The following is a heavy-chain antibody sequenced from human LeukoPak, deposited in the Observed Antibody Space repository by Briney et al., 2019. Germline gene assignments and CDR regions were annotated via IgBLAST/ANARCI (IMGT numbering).Heavy chain of an antibody. CDR1: GFTFNTYA. J-gene: IGHJ6*03. CDR2: ISSSSSTI. D-gene: IGHD5-12*01. Sequence: GGSLRLSCAASGFTFNTYAMSWVRQAPGKGLEWVSYISSSSSTIYYADSVKGRFTISRDNAKNSLYLQMNSLRAEDTAVYYCARGGYSGYDYDYYYMDVWGKGTTVTVSS. CDR3: ARGGYSGYDYDYYYMDV. V-gene: IGHV3-48*01.